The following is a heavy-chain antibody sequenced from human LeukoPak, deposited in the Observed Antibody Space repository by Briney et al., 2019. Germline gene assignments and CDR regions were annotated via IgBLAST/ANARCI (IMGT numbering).Heavy chain of an antibody. CDR3: ARQGGMSLFGGRVGYFDL. J-gene: IGHJ2*01. CDR2: IHYSGST. D-gene: IGHD3-3*01. V-gene: IGHV4-39*01. CDR1: GGSVSSSSYY. Sequence: SETLSLTCTVSGGSVSSSSYYWGWIRQPPGKGLEWIGSIHYSGSTYFHPSLKHRITTSVDTSKNPFSLNLSAVTAADTAVYCCARQGGMSLFGGRVGYFDLWGRGTLVTVSS.